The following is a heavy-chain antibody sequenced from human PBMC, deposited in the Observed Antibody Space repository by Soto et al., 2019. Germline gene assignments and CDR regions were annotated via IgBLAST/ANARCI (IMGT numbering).Heavy chain of an antibody. CDR3: ASYAPYCSSTSCYHKGMDV. D-gene: IGHD2-2*01. CDR2: MNPNSGNT. CDR1: GYTFTSYD. J-gene: IGHJ6*02. Sequence: GASVKVSCKASGYTFTSYDINWVRQATGQGLEWMGWMNPNSGNTGYAQKFQGRVTMTRNTSISTAYMELSSLRSEDTAVYYCASYAPYCSSTSCYHKGMDVWGQGTTVTVSS. V-gene: IGHV1-8*01.